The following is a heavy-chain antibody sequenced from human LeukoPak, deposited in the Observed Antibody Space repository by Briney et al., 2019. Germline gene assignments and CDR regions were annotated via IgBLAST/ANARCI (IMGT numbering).Heavy chain of an antibody. CDR1: GYTFAGYY. V-gene: IGHV1-2*04. CDR2: INPNSGGT. Sequence: ASVKVSCKASGYTFAGYYMHWVRQAPGQGLEWMGWINPNSGGTNYAQKFQGWVTMTRDTSISTAYMELSRLRSDDTAVYYCARRTTVGDFDYWGQGTLVTDSS. CDR3: ARRTTVGDFDY. J-gene: IGHJ4*02. D-gene: IGHD4-17*01.